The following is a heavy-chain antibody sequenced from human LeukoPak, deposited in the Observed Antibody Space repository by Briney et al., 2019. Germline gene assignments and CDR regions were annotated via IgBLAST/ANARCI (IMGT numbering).Heavy chain of an antibody. Sequence: PGGSLRLSCAASGFTFSNYAMSWVRQAPGKGLEWVSTISGSGKRTYYADSVKGRFTISRDSSKSTLYLHMDSLRAEDTAIYYCAKDPTGNFDYWGQGTLVTVSS. CDR3: AKDPTGNFDY. D-gene: IGHD1-1*01. V-gene: IGHV3-23*01. CDR2: ISGSGKRT. J-gene: IGHJ4*02. CDR1: GFTFSNYA.